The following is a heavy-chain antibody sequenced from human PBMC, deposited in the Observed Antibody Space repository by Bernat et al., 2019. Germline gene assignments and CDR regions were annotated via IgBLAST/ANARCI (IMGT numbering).Heavy chain of an antibody. CDR2: IDWDDDK. Sequence: QVTLKESGPALVKPTQTLTLTCTFSGFSLSTTGMRVSWIRQPPGKALECLARIDWDDDKFYSTSLKTRLTISKDTSKNQVVLTMTNMDPVDTATYFCARTPLYGNSGYFDYWGQGTLVTVSS. D-gene: IGHD3-22*01. CDR1: GFSLSTTGMR. V-gene: IGHV2-70*04. CDR3: ARTPLYGNSGYFDY. J-gene: IGHJ4*02.